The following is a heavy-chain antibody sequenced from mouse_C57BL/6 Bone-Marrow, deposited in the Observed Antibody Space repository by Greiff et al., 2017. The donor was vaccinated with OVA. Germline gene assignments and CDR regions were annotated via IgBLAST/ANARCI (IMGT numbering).Heavy chain of an antibody. CDR2: IDPENGDT. CDR3: TTYDGYSPWFAY. D-gene: IGHD2-3*01. V-gene: IGHV14-4*01. Sequence: EVQLQQSGAELVRPGASVKLSCTASGFNIKDDYMHWVKQRPEQGLEWIGWIDPENGDTDYDSKFQGKATITADTSSNTAYLQLSSLTSEDTAVYYGTTYDGYSPWFAYWGQGTLVTVSA. J-gene: IGHJ3*01. CDR1: GFNIKDDY.